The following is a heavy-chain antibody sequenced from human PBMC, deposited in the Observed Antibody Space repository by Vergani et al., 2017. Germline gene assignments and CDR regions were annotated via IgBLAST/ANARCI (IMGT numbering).Heavy chain of an antibody. Sequence: QLQLQESGPGLVKPSETLSLTCTVSGGSISSSSYYWGWIRQPPGKGLEWIGSIYYSGSTYYNPSLKSRVTISVDTSKNQFSLKLSSVTAADTAVYYCAREDYGDSFDAFDIWGQGTMVTVSS. CDR2: IYYSGST. CDR3: AREDYGDSFDAFDI. V-gene: IGHV4-39*07. CDR1: GGSISSSSYY. D-gene: IGHD4-17*01. J-gene: IGHJ3*02.